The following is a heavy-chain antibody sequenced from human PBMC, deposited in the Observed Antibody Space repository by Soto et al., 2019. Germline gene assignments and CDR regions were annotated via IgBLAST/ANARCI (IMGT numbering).Heavy chain of an antibody. J-gene: IGHJ4*02. V-gene: IGHV3-15*01. CDR2: IKSKTDGGTT. CDR3: TTVLPAHYYDSSGYYYNDY. Sequence: EVQLVESGGGLVKPGGSLRLSCAASGFTFSNAWMSWVRQAPGKGLEWVGRIKSKTDGGTTDYAAPVKGRFTISRDDSKNTLYLQMNSLKTEDTAVYYCTTVLPAHYYDSSGYYYNDYWGQGTLVTVSS. CDR1: GFTFSNAW. D-gene: IGHD3-22*01.